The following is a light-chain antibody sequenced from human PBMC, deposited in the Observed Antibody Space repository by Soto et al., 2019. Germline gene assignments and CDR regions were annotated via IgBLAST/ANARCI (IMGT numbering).Light chain of an antibody. Sequence: QPVLTQPASVSGSPGQSITISCTGTSSDVGVSNFVSWYQQYPGKAPKLIIYEVSNRPSGVSNRFSGSKSGNTASLTISGLQAEDEADYYCNSYTTSTTWVWVFGGGTKLTVL. CDR1: SSDVGVSNF. CDR3: NSYTTSTTWVWV. CDR2: EVS. V-gene: IGLV2-14*01. J-gene: IGLJ3*02.